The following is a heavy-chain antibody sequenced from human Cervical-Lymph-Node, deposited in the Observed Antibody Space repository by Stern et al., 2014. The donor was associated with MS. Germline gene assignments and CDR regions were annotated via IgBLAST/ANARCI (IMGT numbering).Heavy chain of an antibody. J-gene: IGHJ3*02. CDR1: GDSISGRSEY. V-gene: IGHV4-61*02. CDR3: AKSWSGDLDAFDI. CDR2: VDSSGHT. D-gene: IGHD3-3*01. Sequence: QVQLQESGPGLVKPSQTLSLTCTVSGDSISGRSEYWSWIRQPAGSGLELIGPVDSSGHTDYNPSLQSRVTISIDTSKNLFSLNLRSVTAADTAVYYCAKSWSGDLDAFDIWGRGTMVTVSS.